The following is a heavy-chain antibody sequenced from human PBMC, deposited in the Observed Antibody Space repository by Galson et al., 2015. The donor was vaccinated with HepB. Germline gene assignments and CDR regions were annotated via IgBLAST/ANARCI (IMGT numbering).Heavy chain of an antibody. D-gene: IGHD2-2*01. CDR1: DYTFTNFG. J-gene: IGHJ4*02. Sequence: SVKVSCKASDYTFTNFGISWVRQAPGQGLEWMGWISAYNGNTNYAQNLQGRVTMTTDTSTSTAYMVLKSLRSDDTAVYYCARAHYSTSPPDYWGQGTLVTVSS. CDR3: ARAHYSTSPPDY. V-gene: IGHV1-18*04. CDR2: ISAYNGNT.